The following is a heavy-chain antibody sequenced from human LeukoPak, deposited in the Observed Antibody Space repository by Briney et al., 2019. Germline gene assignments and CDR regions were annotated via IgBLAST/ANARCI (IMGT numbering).Heavy chain of an antibody. CDR2: ISGGGGRT. Sequence: GGSLRLSCAASGFTFSNAWMSWVRQAPGKGLEWVPTISGGGGRTWYADSAKGRFTISRDNSKNTVDVQLNSLRAEDTAVYYCAKFRGSERTAIDSWGQGTLVTVSS. D-gene: IGHD1-1*01. CDR3: AKFRGSERTAIDS. CDR1: GFTFSNAW. J-gene: IGHJ4*02. V-gene: IGHV3-23*01.